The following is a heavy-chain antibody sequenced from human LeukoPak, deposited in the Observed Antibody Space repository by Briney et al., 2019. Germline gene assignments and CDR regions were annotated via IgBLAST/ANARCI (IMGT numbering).Heavy chain of an antibody. CDR3: AEDVPPYCGRDCYSWSPQIDY. CDR1: GFTFSTYG. J-gene: IGHJ4*02. CDR2: ISYDGGKE. D-gene: IGHD2-21*02. V-gene: IGHV3-30*18. Sequence: PGGSLRLSCAASGFTFSTYGMHCVRQAPGKGLEWVAVISYDGGKEYYADSVKGRFTISRDNSKNTLYLQMNSLRAEDTAVYYCAEDVPPYCGRDCYSWSPQIDYWGQGTLVTVSS.